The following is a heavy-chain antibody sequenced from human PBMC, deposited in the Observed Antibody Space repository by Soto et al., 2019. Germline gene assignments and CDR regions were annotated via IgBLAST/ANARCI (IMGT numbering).Heavy chain of an antibody. Sequence: SETLSLTCTVSGGSINSYYWSWIRQPPGKGLEWIGYIYYSGSTKYNPSLKGRVTISVDTSKNQFSLKLSSVTAADTAVYYCASLYDSSGWFDPWGQGTLVTVSS. CDR1: GGSINSYY. J-gene: IGHJ5*02. V-gene: IGHV4-59*01. D-gene: IGHD3-22*01. CDR3: ASLYDSSGWFDP. CDR2: IYYSGST.